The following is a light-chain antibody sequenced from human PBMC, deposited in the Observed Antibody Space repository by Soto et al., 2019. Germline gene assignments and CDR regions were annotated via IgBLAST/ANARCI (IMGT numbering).Light chain of an antibody. CDR2: AAS. J-gene: IGKJ1*01. V-gene: IGKV1-8*01. CDR3: QQYYSYPLT. CDR1: QGISSY. Sequence: AIGVTQSPSSVSASTGDRVTITCRASQGISSYLAWYQQKPGKAPKLLIYAASTLQSGVPSRFSGSGSGTDFTLTISCLQSEDFATYYCQQYYSYPLTFGQGTKVDIK.